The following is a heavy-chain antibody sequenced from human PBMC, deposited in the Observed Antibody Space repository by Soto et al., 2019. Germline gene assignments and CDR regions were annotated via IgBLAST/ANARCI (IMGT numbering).Heavy chain of an antibody. V-gene: IGHV3-48*02. D-gene: IGHD3-22*01. CDR3: ARDSSGYYPGAFDY. J-gene: IGHJ4*02. CDR2: ISSSSSTI. Sequence: EVQLVESGGGLVQPGGSLRLSCAASGFNFSSYSMNWARQAPGKGLEWVSYISSSSSTIYYADSVKGRFTISRDNAKNSLYLQMNSLRDEDTAVYYCARDSSGYYPGAFDYWGQGTLVTVSS. CDR1: GFNFSSYS.